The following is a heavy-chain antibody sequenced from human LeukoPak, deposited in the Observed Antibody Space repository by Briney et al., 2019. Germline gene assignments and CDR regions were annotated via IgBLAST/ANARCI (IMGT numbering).Heavy chain of an antibody. CDR3: ASLGGVLRYFDWSSNDAFDI. D-gene: IGHD3-9*01. CDR1: GFTVSTNY. J-gene: IGHJ3*02. CDR2: IYSGGST. V-gene: IGHV3-53*01. Sequence: PGGSLRLSCAASGFTVSTNYMTWVRQAPGKGLEWVSIIYSGGSTYYGDSVKGRFTISRDNSKNTLYLQMNSLRAEDTAVYYCASLGGVLRYFDWSSNDAFDIWGQGTMVIVSS.